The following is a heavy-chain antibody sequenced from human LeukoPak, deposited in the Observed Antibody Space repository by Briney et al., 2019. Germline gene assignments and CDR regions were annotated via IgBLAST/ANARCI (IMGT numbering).Heavy chain of an antibody. CDR2: IKQDGSEK. J-gene: IGHJ4*02. V-gene: IGHV3-7*01. D-gene: IGHD6-6*01. CDR3: ARGPNSNWSGLDF. CDR1: GFTFSSYW. Sequence: GGSLRHSCAASGFTFSSYWMSWVRQAPGKGLEWVANIKQDGSEKYYVDSVKGRFTVSRDNAKNTLYLQVNNLRAEDTAVYYCARGPNSNWSGLDFWGQGTLLTVSS.